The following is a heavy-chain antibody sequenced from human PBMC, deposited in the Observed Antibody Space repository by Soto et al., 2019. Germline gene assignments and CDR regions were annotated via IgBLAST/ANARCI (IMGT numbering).Heavy chain of an antibody. CDR1: GGSISPYY. D-gene: IGHD2-15*01. J-gene: IGHJ4*02. V-gene: IGHV4-59*01. CDR2: IYYSGST. CDR3: ARERYSSGY. Sequence: SETLSLTCTVSGGSISPYYWSWIRQPPGKGLEWIGYIYYSGSTNYNPSLKSRVTISVDTSKNQFSLKLSSVTAADTAVYYCARERYSSGYWGQGTLVTVSS.